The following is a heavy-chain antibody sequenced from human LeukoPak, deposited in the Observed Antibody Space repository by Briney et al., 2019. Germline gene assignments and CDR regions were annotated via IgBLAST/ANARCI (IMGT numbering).Heavy chain of an antibody. Sequence: PGGSLRLSYAASGFSFSSHNMNWVRQAPGKGLEWVSSISSTNTYIDYADSLKGRFTISRDNANNSLFLQMDSLRAEDTAIYYCARGSTYSSSPFDYWGQGILVTVSS. CDR1: GFSFSSHN. D-gene: IGHD6-6*01. CDR2: ISSTNTYI. V-gene: IGHV3-21*01. CDR3: ARGSTYSSSPFDY. J-gene: IGHJ4*02.